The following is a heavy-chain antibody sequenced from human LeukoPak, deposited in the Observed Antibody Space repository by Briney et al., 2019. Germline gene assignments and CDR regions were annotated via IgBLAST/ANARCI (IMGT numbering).Heavy chain of an antibody. CDR2: INRYGSA. D-gene: IGHD4-11*01. J-gene: IGHJ4*02. Sequence: SETLSLTCAVYGGSFSTFYWSWIRQPPGKGLEWIGQINRYGSANYNPSLKSRVAISLDTSKNQFSLKVTSVTAADTAVYYCARDSPYSPHDSWGQGTLVTVSS. CDR3: ARDSPYSPHDS. CDR1: GGSFSTFY. V-gene: IGHV4-34*01.